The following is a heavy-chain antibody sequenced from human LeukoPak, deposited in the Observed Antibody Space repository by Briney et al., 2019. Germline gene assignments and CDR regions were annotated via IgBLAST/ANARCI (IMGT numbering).Heavy chain of an antibody. CDR3: ASGSGCTNGVCYFVPYSMDV. CDR2: MNPNSGNT. J-gene: IGHJ6*02. CDR1: GYTFTSYD. D-gene: IGHD2-8*01. V-gene: IGHV1-8*01. Sequence: ASVKVSCKASGYTFTSYDINWVRQATGQGLEWMGWMNPNSGNTGYAQKFQGRVTMTRNTSISTAYMELSSLRSEDTAVYYCASGSGCTNGVCYFVPYSMDVWGQGTTVTVSS.